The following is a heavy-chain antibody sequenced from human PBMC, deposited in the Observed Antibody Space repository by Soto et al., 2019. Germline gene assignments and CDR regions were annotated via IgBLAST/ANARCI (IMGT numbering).Heavy chain of an antibody. J-gene: IGHJ5*02. CDR3: ARARCSGGSCYSWDWFDP. CDR2: IYHSGST. D-gene: IGHD2-15*01. V-gene: IGHV4-30-2*05. CDR1: GGSVSSGCYA. Sequence: SETLSLTCAVSGGSVSSGCYAWIWIRQPPGKGLEWIGYIYHSGSTYYNPSLKSRVTISVDTSKNQFSLKLSSVTAPDTAVYYCARARCSGGSCYSWDWFDPWGQGTLVTVSS.